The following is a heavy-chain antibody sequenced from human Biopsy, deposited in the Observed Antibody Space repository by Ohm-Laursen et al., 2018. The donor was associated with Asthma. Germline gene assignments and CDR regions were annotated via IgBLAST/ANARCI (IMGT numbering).Heavy chain of an antibody. Sequence: ASVPVSCQAPGGTFSNFAISWARQAPGQGLEWLGGIMTVFGTPNYAQKFQGRVTITADESTSTAYMEVTSLRSEDTAIYYSARCQVGYSSGWSLLLKKIYYSGMDVWGQGTAVTVSS. V-gene: IGHV1-69*13. CDR2: IMTVFGTP. J-gene: IGHJ6*02. CDR3: ARCQVGYSSGWSLLLKKIYYSGMDV. D-gene: IGHD6-19*01. CDR1: GGTFSNFA.